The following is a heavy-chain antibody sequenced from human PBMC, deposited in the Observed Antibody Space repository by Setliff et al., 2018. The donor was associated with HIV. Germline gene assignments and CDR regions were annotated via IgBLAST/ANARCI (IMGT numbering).Heavy chain of an antibody. CDR3: ARHAPRNHDLAGVFYPYYMDV. J-gene: IGHJ6*03. V-gene: IGHV4-59*08. CDR1: GGSISSFY. CDR2: IYYSGST. Sequence: SETLSLTCTVSGGSISSFYWSWIRQPPGKGLEWIGYIYYSGSTSYNPSLKSRVTISVDTSKTPFSLKLSSVTAADTAVYYCARHAPRNHDLAGVFYPYYMDVWGKGTTVTV. D-gene: IGHD1-1*01.